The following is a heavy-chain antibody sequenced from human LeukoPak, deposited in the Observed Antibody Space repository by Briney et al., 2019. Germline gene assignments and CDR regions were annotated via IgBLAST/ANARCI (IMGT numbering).Heavy chain of an antibody. CDR1: GGSISSSSYY. Sequence: PSETLSLTCTVSGGSISSSSYYWGWIRQPPGKGLEWIGSIYYSGSTYHNPSLKSRVTISVDTSRNQFSLKLSSVTAADTAVYYCARHPRRLVVVAATPWSWGQGTLVTVSS. D-gene: IGHD2-15*01. CDR2: IYYSGST. J-gene: IGHJ5*02. V-gene: IGHV4-39*01. CDR3: ARHPRRLVVVAATPWS.